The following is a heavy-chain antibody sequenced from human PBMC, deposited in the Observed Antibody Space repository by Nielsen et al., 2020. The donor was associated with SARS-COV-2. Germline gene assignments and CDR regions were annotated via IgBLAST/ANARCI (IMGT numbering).Heavy chain of an antibody. CDR2: INHSGST. Sequence: ESLKISCTVSGGSISSSSYYWGWIRQPPGKGLEWIGEINHSGSTNYNPSLKSRVTISVDTSKNQFSLKLSSVTAADTAVYYCARGRNVAAAGRYMDVWGKGTTVTVSS. V-gene: IGHV4-39*07. CDR3: ARGRNVAAAGRYMDV. CDR1: GGSISSSSYY. D-gene: IGHD6-13*01. J-gene: IGHJ6*03.